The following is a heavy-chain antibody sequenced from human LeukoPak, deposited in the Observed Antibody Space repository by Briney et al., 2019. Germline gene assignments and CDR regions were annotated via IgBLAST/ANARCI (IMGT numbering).Heavy chain of an antibody. CDR2: IYTSGST. D-gene: IGHD2-21*01. CDR1: GASISSGSYY. V-gene: IGHV4-61*02. CDR3: AREPADPGHLVVLAVVGCMDV. Sequence: SETLSLTCTVSGASISSGSYYWSWIRQPAGKGLEWIGGIYTSGSTTYNPSLKSRVAISIDTSKNQFSLKLSFVTAADTAVYYCAREPADPGHLVVLAVVGCMDVWGNGTTVTVSS. J-gene: IGHJ6*03.